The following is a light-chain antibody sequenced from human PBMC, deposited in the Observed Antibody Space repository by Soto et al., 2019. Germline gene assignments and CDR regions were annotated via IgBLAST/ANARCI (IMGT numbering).Light chain of an antibody. CDR2: DTP. J-gene: IGKJ1*01. V-gene: IGKV3-20*01. Sequence: EIVLTQSPGTLSLSPGERAVLSCRASQTIANIYLAWYQHKPGRPPRLLIYDTPTRATGTPDRFIGSGSGTDFTLTISRLEPEDFAVYYCQQYSGSPETFGPGTKVEIK. CDR1: QTIANIY. CDR3: QQYSGSPET.